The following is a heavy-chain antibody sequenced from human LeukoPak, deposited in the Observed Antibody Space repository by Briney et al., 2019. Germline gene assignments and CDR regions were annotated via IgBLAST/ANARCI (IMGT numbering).Heavy chain of an antibody. CDR3: AREVGATTWGFDY. CDR2: IYYSGST. D-gene: IGHD1-26*01. Sequence: SQTLSLTCTVSGGSISSGDYYWSWIRQPPGKGLEWIGYIYYSGSTYYNPSLKSRVTISVDTSKNQFSLKLSSVTAADTAVYYCAREVGATTWGFDYWGQGTLVTASS. J-gene: IGHJ4*02. V-gene: IGHV4-30-4*08. CDR1: GGSISSGDYY.